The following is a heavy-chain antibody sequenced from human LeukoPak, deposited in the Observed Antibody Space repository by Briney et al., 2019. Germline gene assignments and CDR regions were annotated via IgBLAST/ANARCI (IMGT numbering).Heavy chain of an antibody. CDR2: ITTDGGST. CDR1: GFTFSSYA. J-gene: IGHJ4*02. CDR3: VTAAAGTAYDF. Sequence: GGSLRLSCAASGFTFSSYAMSWVRQAPGKGLEYVSAITTDGGSTYYADSVKGRFTISRDNSRNTLYLQLSSLRPEDTALYYCVTAAAGTAYDFWGQGTLVTVSS. D-gene: IGHD6-13*01. V-gene: IGHV3-64D*06.